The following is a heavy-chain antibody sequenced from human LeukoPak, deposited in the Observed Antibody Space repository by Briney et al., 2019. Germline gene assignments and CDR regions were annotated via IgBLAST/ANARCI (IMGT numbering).Heavy chain of an antibody. CDR1: GGSISSYY. CDR2: IYYSGST. CDR3: ARLAKNDSGTYRFGKKKRGYMDV. J-gene: IGHJ6*03. Sequence: SETLSLTCTVSGGSISSYYWSWIRQPPGKGLEWIGYIYYSGSTNYNPSLKSRVTISVDTSKNQFSLKLSSVTAADTAVYYCARLAKNDSGTYRFGKKKRGYMDVWGKGTTVTISS. D-gene: IGHD3-10*01. V-gene: IGHV4-59*12.